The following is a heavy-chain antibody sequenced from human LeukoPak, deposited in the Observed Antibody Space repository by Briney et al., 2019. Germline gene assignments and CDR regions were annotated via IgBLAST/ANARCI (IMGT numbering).Heavy chain of an antibody. J-gene: IGHJ4*02. CDR2: IIPIFGTA. Sequence: GASVKVSCKASGGTFSSYAISWVRQAPGQGLGGRGGIIPIFGTANYAQKFQGRVTITADESTSTAYMELSSLRSEDTAVYYCAATYDILTGYNNVPYYFDYWGQGTLVTVSS. V-gene: IGHV1-69*13. CDR3: AATYDILTGYNNVPYYFDY. D-gene: IGHD3-9*01. CDR1: GGTFSSYA.